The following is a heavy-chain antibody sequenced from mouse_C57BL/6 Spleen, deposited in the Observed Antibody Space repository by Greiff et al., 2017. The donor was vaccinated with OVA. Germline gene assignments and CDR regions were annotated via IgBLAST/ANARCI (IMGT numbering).Heavy chain of an antibody. CDR2: IDPSDSYT. CDR3: ARKGGYYFDY. CDR1: GYTFTSYW. Sequence: VQLQQPGAELVMPGASVKLSCKASGYTFTSYWMHWVKQRPGQGLEWIGEIDPSDSYTNYNQKFKGKSTLTVDKSSSTAYMQLSSLTSEDSAVYYCARKGGYYFDYRGQGTTLTVSS. V-gene: IGHV1-69*01. J-gene: IGHJ2*01.